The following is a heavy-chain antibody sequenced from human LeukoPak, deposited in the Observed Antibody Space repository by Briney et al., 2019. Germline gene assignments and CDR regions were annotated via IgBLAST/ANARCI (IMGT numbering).Heavy chain of an antibody. Sequence: SETLSLTCAVYGGSFSGYYWSWIRQPPGEGLEWIGEINHSGSTNYNPSLKSRVTISVDTSKNQFSLKLSSVTAADTAVYYCARAPYYYGSGSYLPYYYYGMDVWGQGTTVTVSS. CDR2: INHSGST. J-gene: IGHJ6*02. V-gene: IGHV4-34*01. D-gene: IGHD3-10*01. CDR1: GGSFSGYY. CDR3: ARAPYYYGSGSYLPYYYYGMDV.